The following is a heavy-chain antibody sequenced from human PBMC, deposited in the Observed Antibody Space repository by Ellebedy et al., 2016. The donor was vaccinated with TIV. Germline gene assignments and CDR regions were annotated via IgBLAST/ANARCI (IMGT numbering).Heavy chain of an antibody. CDR3: ARGQWELLTTPDYYYGMDV. V-gene: IGHV1-69*13. J-gene: IGHJ6*02. CDR2: IIPIFGTA. Sequence: SVKVSXKASGGTFSSYAISWVRQAPGQGLEWMGGIIPIFGTANYAQKFQGRVTITADESTSTAYMELSSLRSEDTAVYYCARGQWELLTTPDYYYGMDVWGQGTTVTVSS. D-gene: IGHD1-26*01. CDR1: GGTFSSYA.